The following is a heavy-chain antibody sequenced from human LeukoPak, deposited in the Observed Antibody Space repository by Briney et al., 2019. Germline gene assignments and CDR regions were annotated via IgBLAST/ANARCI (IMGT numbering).Heavy chain of an antibody. CDR3: ARDQGPGYSYGIDY. Sequence: GGSLRLSCAASGFTFSSYAMHWVRQAPGKGLEWVAVISYDGSNKYYADSVKGRFTISRDNSKNTLYLQMNSLRAEDTAVYYCARDQGPGYSYGIDYWGQGTLVTVSS. D-gene: IGHD5-18*01. J-gene: IGHJ4*02. CDR1: GFTFSSYA. V-gene: IGHV3-30*04. CDR2: ISYDGSNK.